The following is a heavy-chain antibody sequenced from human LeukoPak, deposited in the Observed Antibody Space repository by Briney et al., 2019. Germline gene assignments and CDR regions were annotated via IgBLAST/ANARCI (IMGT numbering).Heavy chain of an antibody. CDR2: IKQDGSEK. Sequence: GGSLRLSCAASGFSFSRYWMSWVRQAPGKGLEWVANIKQDGSEKYHVDSVKGRFTISRDNAKNSLYLQMNSLRAEDTAVYYCARGPDVYYGSGSYSFDEWGQGTLVTVSS. CDR3: ARGPDVYYGSGSYSFDE. V-gene: IGHV3-7*01. D-gene: IGHD3-10*01. CDR1: GFSFSRYW. J-gene: IGHJ4*02.